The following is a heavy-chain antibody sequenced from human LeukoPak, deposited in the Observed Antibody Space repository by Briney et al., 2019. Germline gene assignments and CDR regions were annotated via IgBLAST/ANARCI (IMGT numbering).Heavy chain of an antibody. V-gene: IGHV4-34*01. CDR3: ARVAYSNYVGY. CDR1: GGSFSGYY. J-gene: IGHJ4*02. D-gene: IGHD4-11*01. CDR2: INHSGGT. Sequence: PSETLSLTCAVYGGSFSGYYWSWIRQPPGKGLEWIGEINHSGGTNYNPSLKSRVTISVDTSKNQFSLKLSSVTAADTAVYYCARVAYSNYVGYWGQGTLVTVSS.